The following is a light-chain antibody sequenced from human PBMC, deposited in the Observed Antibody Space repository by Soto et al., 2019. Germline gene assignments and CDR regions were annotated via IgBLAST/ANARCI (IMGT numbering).Light chain of an antibody. CDR2: GSS. CDR1: QYINRY. V-gene: IGKV1-39*01. CDR3: QKSNESPYT. Sequence: DIQMAQSPSSLSASGGDTVTIAWRASQYINRYLNWYQQRPGRAPKLLIYGSSSLQSGVPSRFSGSVSGTDFTLSISGLQPEDFTTSYCQKSNESPYTFGQGTKGEIK. J-gene: IGKJ2*01.